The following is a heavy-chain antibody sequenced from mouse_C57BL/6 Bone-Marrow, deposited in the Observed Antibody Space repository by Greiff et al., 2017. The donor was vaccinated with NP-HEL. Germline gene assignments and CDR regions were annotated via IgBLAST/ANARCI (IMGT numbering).Heavy chain of an antibody. CDR3: STRYYGSSVFDY. CDR2: IDPEDGDT. J-gene: IGHJ2*01. D-gene: IGHD1-1*01. Sequence: VQLQQSGAELVRPGASVKLSCTASGFNINDYYMHWVQQRPEQGLEWIGRIDPEDGDTYYAPQFQGKATMTADTSSNTAYLQLSSLTAEDTAVYYCSTRYYGSSVFDYWGQGTTLTVSS. CDR1: GFNINDYY. V-gene: IGHV14-1*01.